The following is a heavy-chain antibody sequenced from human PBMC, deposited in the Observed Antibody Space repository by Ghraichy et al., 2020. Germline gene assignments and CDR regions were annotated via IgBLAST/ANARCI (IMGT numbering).Heavy chain of an antibody. CDR2: ISGSGGST. V-gene: IGHV3-23*01. Sequence: GESLNISCAASGFTLSSYVMSWVRQAPGKGLEWVSAISGSGGSTYYADPVKGRFTISRDNSKSTLYLQMNSLRAEDTAVYYCAKDPTSRKIWGGSPSRFSFDYWGQGGLVTVSS. CDR1: GFTLSSYV. J-gene: IGHJ4*02. CDR3: AKDPTSRKIWGGSPSRFSFDY. D-gene: IGHD3-3*01.